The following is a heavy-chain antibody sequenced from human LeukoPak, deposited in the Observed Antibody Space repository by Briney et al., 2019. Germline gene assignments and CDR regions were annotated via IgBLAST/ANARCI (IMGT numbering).Heavy chain of an antibody. CDR2: IYHSGST. J-gene: IGHJ5*02. CDR1: GYSISSGYY. V-gene: IGHV4-38-2*02. Sequence: SETLSLTCTVSGYSISSGYYWGWIRQPPGKGLEWIGSIYHSGSTYYNPSLKSRVTISVDTSKNQFSLKLSSVTAADTAVYYCARDSITMVRGRWGIGFDPWGQGTLVTVSS. D-gene: IGHD3-10*01. CDR3: ARDSITMVRGRWGIGFDP.